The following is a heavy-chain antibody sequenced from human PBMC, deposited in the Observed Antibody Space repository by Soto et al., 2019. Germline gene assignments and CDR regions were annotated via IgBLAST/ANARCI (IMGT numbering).Heavy chain of an antibody. CDR2: TYYRSKWYN. V-gene: IGHV6-1*01. J-gene: IGHJ6*02. CDR1: GDSVSSNSAA. CDR3: ARGYYYDSSGSYYGMDV. D-gene: IGHD3-22*01. Sequence: SQTLSLTCVISGDSVSSNSAAWNWIRQSPSRGLEWLGRTYYRSKWYNDYAVSVKSRITINPDTSKNQFSLQLNSVTPEDTAVYYCARGYYYDSSGSYYGMDVWGQGTTVTVSS.